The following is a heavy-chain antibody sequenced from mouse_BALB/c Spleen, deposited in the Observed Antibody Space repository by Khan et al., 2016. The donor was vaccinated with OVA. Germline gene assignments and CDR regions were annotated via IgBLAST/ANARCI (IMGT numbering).Heavy chain of an antibody. CDR2: IRNKANGYTT. V-gene: IGHV7-3*02. D-gene: IGHD4-1*01. Sequence: EVELVESGGGLVQPGGSLRLSCATSGFTFTDYYMSWVRQPPGKALEWLGFIRNKANGYTTEYSASVKGRFTISRDNSQCILYLQMNTMRAEDSATYYCARDTGTCFAYWGQGTLVTVSA. CDR1: GFTFTDYY. J-gene: IGHJ3*01. CDR3: ARDTGTCFAY.